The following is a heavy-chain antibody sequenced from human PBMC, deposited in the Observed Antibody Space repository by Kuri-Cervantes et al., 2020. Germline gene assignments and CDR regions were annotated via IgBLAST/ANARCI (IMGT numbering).Heavy chain of an antibody. CDR3: ARTGRVPFDY. D-gene: IGHD1-14*01. Sequence: LSLTCAASGFTFSSYAMHWVRQAPGKGLEYVSSISSNGGSTYYGNSVKDRFTISRDNSKNTLYLQMNSLRAEDTAVYYCARTGRVPFDYWGQGTLVTVSS. CDR1: GFTFSSYA. V-gene: IGHV3-64*01. CDR2: ISSNGGST. J-gene: IGHJ4*02.